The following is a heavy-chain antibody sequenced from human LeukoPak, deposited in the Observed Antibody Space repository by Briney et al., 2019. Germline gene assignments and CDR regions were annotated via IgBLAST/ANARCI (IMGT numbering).Heavy chain of an antibody. CDR2: ISGSGGST. CDR1: GFTFSNYA. CDR3: AKPPPVPGYYYFDY. D-gene: IGHD3-9*01. V-gene: IGHV3-23*01. Sequence: GGSLRLSCAASGFTFSNYAMSWVRQAPGKGLEGVSGISGSGGSTYYAGSVKGRFTSSRDSCKNTMHLQMTSLRADDTAVYYCAKPPPVPGYYYFDYWGQGTLVTVSS. J-gene: IGHJ4*02.